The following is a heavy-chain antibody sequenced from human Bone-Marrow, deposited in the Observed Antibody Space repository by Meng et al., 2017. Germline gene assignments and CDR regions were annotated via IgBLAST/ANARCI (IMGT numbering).Heavy chain of an antibody. CDR2: IYYSGST. Sequence: QVQLQESGPGLVKPSQTLSLTCTVSGGSITSGGYYWSWIRQHPGKGLEWIGYIYYSGSTYYNPSLKSRVTMSLDTSKNQFSLKLTSVTAADTAVYYCARESPYSQGSDYWGQGTLVTVSS. J-gene: IGHJ4*02. CDR1: GGSITSGGYY. D-gene: IGHD5-18*01. V-gene: IGHV4-31*03. CDR3: ARESPYSQGSDY.